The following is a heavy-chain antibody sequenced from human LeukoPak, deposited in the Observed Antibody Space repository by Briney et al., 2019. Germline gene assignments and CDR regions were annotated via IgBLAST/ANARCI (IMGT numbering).Heavy chain of an antibody. V-gene: IGHV4-34*01. CDR2: INHSGST. CDR1: GGFFSGYY. Sequence: SETLSLTCAVYGGFFSGYYWSWIRQPPGKGLEWIGEINHSGSTNYNPSLKSRDTISVDTSKNQFSLKLSSVTAADTAVYYCARCGLRYFDWLSPPPYYMDVWGKGTTVTVSS. CDR3: ARCGLRYFDWLSPPPYYMDV. D-gene: IGHD3-9*01. J-gene: IGHJ6*03.